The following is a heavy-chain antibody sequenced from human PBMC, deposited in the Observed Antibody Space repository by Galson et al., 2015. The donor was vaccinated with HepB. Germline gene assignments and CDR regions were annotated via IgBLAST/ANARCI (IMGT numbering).Heavy chain of an antibody. Sequence: SLRLSCAASGFTFSSYGMHWVRQAPGKGLEWVAVISCDGSNKYYADSVKGRFTISRDNSKNTLYLQMNSLRAEDTAVYYCAKDGGRSGSYYGIDYWGQGTRVTVSS. V-gene: IGHV3-30*18. D-gene: IGHD3-10*01. CDR3: AKDGGRSGSYYGIDY. CDR2: ISCDGSNK. CDR1: GFTFSSYG. J-gene: IGHJ4*02.